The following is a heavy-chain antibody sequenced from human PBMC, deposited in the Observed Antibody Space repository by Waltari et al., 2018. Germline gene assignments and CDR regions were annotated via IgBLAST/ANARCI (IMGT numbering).Heavy chain of an antibody. V-gene: IGHV4-39*07. CDR3: ARVDHYGDYDFDY. CDR2: IYYSGST. Sequence: QLQLQESGPGLVKPSETLSLTCTVSGGSISSSSYYWGWIRQPPGKGLEWIGSIYYSGSTYYNPSLKSRVTISVDTSKNQFSLKLSSVTAADTAVYYCARVDHYGDYDFDYWGQGTLVTVSS. D-gene: IGHD4-17*01. J-gene: IGHJ4*02. CDR1: GGSISSSSYY.